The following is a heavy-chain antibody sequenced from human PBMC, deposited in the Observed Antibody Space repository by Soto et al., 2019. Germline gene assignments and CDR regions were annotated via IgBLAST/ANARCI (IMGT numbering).Heavy chain of an antibody. V-gene: IGHV6-1*01. J-gene: IGHJ4*02. CDR2: TYYSSKWYN. CDR3: ARAPPYSSGWPFDY. Sequence: SQTLSLTCAISGDSVSSNSASWNWIRQSPSRGLEWLGRTYYSSKWYNDYAVSVKSRITINPDTSKNQFSLQLNSVTPEDTAVYYCARAPPYSSGWPFDYWGQGTLVTVSS. D-gene: IGHD6-19*01. CDR1: GDSVSSNSAS.